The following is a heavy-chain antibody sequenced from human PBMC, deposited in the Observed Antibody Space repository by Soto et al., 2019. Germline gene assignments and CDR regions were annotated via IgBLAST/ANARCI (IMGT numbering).Heavy chain of an antibody. CDR3: PSGAPPLYYYYGMDV. D-gene: IGHD3-10*01. J-gene: IGHJ6*02. CDR1: GFTFSNAW. Sequence: GGSLRLSCAASGFTFSNAWMNWVRQAPGKGLEWVGRIKSKTDGGTTDYAAPVKGRFTISRDDSKNTLYLQMNSLKTEDTAVYYCPSGAPPLYYYYGMDVWGQGTTVTVSS. CDR2: IKSKTDGGTT. V-gene: IGHV3-15*07.